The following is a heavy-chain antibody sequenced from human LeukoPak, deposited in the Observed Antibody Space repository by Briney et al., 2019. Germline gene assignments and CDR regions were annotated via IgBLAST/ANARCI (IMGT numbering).Heavy chain of an antibody. CDR2: IIPIFGTA. D-gene: IGHD3-22*01. J-gene: IGHJ4*02. CDR3: ARRRYDSSCYYKYYFDH. V-gene: IGHV1-69*05. Sequence: ASVKVSCKASGGTFSSYAISWVRQAPGQGLEWMGRIIPIFGTANYAQKFQGRVTITTDESTSTAYMELSSLRSEDTAVYYCARRRYDSSCYYKYYFDHWGQGTLVTVSS. CDR1: GGTFSSYA.